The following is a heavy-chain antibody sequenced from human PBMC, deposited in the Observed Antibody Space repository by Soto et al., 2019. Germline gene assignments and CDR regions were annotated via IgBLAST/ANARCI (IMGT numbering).Heavy chain of an antibody. CDR3: AKEADYYGSGSYS. D-gene: IGHD3-10*01. CDR1: EFTCSSYA. CDR2: ISGSGGST. V-gene: IGHV3-23*01. Sequence: GVSMRLSCAASEFTCSSYAMSWVRQDPGKGLEWVSAISGSGGSTYYAYSVKGRFTISRDNSKNTLYLQMNSLRAEDTAVYYCAKEADYYGSGSYSWGQGTLVTVSS. J-gene: IGHJ5*02.